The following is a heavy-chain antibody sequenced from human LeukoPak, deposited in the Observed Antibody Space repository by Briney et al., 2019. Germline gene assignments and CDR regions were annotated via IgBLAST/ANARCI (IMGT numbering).Heavy chain of an antibody. D-gene: IGHD3-10*01. CDR1: GGSISSYY. J-gene: IGHJ3*02. V-gene: IGHV4-59*01. CDR3: ARDLGTGDYLAFDI. CDR2: IYYSGST. Sequence: PSETLSLTCTVFGGSISSYYWSWIRQPPGEGLEWIGYIYYSGSTNYNPSLKSRVTISVDTSKNQFSLKLSSVTAADTAVYYCARDLGTGDYLAFDIWGQGTMVTVSS.